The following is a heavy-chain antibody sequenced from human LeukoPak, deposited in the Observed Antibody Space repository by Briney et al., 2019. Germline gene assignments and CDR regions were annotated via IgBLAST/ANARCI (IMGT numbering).Heavy chain of an antibody. J-gene: IGHJ4*02. Sequence: GGTLRLSCAASGFTVSSYGMSWVRQAPGKGLEWVSAISGSGGSTYYADSVKGRFTISRDNSKNTLYLQMNSLRAEDTAVYYCAKSVSYYSRNIDYWGQGTLVTVSS. V-gene: IGHV3-23*01. CDR3: AKSVSYYSRNIDY. CDR1: GFTVSSYG. CDR2: ISGSGGST. D-gene: IGHD3-10*01.